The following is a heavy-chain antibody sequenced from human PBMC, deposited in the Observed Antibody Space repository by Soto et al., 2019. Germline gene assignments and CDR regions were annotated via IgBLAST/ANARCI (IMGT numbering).Heavy chain of an antibody. V-gene: IGHV3-30*03. CDR3: ARDLSMGGFDP. D-gene: IGHD3-16*01. Sequence: QMHLMESGGGVVQPGRSLRLSCAASGFSFRNYAMHWVRQAPGKGLEWVATISHDGRGVYYGDAMGGRFTISRDNSKSTVYLQVNSLRIEDPAVYSCARDLSMGGFDPWGQGTLVTVSS. J-gene: IGHJ5*02. CDR1: GFSFRNYA. CDR2: ISHDGRGV.